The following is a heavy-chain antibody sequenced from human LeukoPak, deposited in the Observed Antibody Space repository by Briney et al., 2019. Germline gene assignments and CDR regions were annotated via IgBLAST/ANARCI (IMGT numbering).Heavy chain of an antibody. D-gene: IGHD2-2*01. Sequence: SETLSLTCTVSGGSISSYYWSWIRQPPGKGLEWIGYIYYSGSTNYNPSLKSRVTISVDTSKNQFSLKLSSVTAADTAVYYCARQLQYQLLGVDYYYGMDVWGQGTTVTVSS. CDR3: ARQLQYQLLGVDYYYGMDV. J-gene: IGHJ6*02. CDR2: IYYSGST. CDR1: GGSISSYY. V-gene: IGHV4-59*08.